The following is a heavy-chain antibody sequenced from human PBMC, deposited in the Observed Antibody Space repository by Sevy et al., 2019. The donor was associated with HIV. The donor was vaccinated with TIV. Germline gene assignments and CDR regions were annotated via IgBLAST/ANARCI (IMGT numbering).Heavy chain of an antibody. V-gene: IGHV4-59*02. CDR3: TRLDSSGHSDY. J-gene: IGHJ4*02. CDR1: DGSVSGYF. Sequence: SETLSLTCTVSDGSVSGYFWSWIRQPPGRGLEWIGNIHHGGTTKYNPSLKSRLTISIDTSKNQFSLILTSATAADTAVYYFTRLDSSGHSDYWGQGTPVTVSS. D-gene: IGHD3-22*01. CDR2: IHHGGTT.